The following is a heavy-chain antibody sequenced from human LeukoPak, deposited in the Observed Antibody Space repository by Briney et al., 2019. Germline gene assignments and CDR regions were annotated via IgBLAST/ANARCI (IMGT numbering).Heavy chain of an antibody. CDR1: GGSISSYY. Sequence: SETLSLTCTVSGGSISSYYWSWIRQPAGKGLEWIGRIYTSGRTNYNPSLKSRVTMSVDTSKKQFSLKLSSVTAADTAVYYCARDLRQQLVLGAFDIWGQGTMVTVSS. J-gene: IGHJ3*02. D-gene: IGHD6-13*01. CDR3: ARDLRQQLVLGAFDI. CDR2: IYTSGRT. V-gene: IGHV4-4*07.